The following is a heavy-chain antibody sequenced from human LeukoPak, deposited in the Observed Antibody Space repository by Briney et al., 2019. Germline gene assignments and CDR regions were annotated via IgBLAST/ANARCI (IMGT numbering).Heavy chain of an antibody. CDR1: GGSISSYY. J-gene: IGHJ4*02. V-gene: IGHV4-59*01. D-gene: IGHD5-12*01. Sequence: TPSETLSLTCTVSGGSISSYYWSWVRQPPGKGLEWIGYIHYSGSTNYNASLKSRLTMSVDMSKNQFSLKLTSVTAADTAVYYCTHAGSGYDYGGVDYWGQGTLVTVSS. CDR2: IHYSGST. CDR3: THAGSGYDYGGVDY.